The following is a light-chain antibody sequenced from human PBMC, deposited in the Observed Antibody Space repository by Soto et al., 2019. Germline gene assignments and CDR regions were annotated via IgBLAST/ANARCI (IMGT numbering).Light chain of an antibody. CDR2: DVS. J-gene: IGLJ1*01. Sequence: QSALTQPASVSGSPAQSITISCTGTSSDVGGYNYVSWYQQHPGKAPKLMIYDVSNRPSGVSNRFSGSKSGNTASLTISGLQAEDEADYYCSSYTSSSTLGVFGTGT. CDR3: SSYTSSSTLGV. V-gene: IGLV2-14*01. CDR1: SSDVGGYNY.